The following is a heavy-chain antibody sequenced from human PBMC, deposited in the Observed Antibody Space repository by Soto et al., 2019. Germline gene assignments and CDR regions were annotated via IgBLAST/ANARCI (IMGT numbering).Heavy chain of an antibody. D-gene: IGHD5-18*01. Sequence: GGSLRLSCAASGSTFSSYAMSWVRQAPGKGLEWVSGISVNGGNTYYADSVKGRFTISRDNSKNTLYLQMNSLRAEDTAVYYCAKGSPTGYSYGPTCFDSWGQGTPVTVSS. CDR2: ISVNGGNT. V-gene: IGHV3-23*01. CDR1: GSTFSSYA. CDR3: AKGSPTGYSYGPTCFDS. J-gene: IGHJ4*02.